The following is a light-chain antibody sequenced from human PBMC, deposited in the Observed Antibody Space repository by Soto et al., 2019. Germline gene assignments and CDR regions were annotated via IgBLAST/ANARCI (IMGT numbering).Light chain of an antibody. Sequence: QFVLTQPASVSGSPGQSITISCTGTSSDVGAYDFVSWYQQHPGKAPKYLIYEVSNRPSGVSDRFSGSKSGTTASLTISGLQAEDEADYYCSSYTTTDPYVFGTGTKLTVL. CDR3: SSYTTTDPYV. J-gene: IGLJ1*01. CDR1: SSDVGAYDF. V-gene: IGLV2-14*01. CDR2: EVS.